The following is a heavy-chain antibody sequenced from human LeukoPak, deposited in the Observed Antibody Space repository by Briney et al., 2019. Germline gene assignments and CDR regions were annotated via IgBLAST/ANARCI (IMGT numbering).Heavy chain of an antibody. CDR1: GFTFSSYN. J-gene: IGHJ4*02. Sequence: GGSLRLSCAASGFTFSSYNMNWVRQAPGKGLEWVSTISSSSSYIHYADSVKGRFTVSRDNAKSSLFPQMNSLRAEDTAIYYCARDNDFTNYYWGQGTLVTVSS. CDR3: ARDNDFTNYY. V-gene: IGHV3-21*01. CDR2: ISSSSSYI. D-gene: IGHD4-11*01.